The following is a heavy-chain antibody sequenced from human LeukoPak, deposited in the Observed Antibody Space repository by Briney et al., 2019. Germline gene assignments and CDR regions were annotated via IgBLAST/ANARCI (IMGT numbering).Heavy chain of an antibody. Sequence: GGSLRLSCAASGFTFSDFYMSWIRQAPGKGLEWVSYISASSYANYADSVKGRFTISRDNAKNSLYLQMNSLRAEDTAVYYCARPHGSSWKLSSYWGQGTLVTVSS. J-gene: IGHJ4*02. CDR1: GFTFSDFY. CDR2: ISASSYA. D-gene: IGHD6-13*01. V-gene: IGHV3-11*03. CDR3: ARPHGSSWKLSSY.